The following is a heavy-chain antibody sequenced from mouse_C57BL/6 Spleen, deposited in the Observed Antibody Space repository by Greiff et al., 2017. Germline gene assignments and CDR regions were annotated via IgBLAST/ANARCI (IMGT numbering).Heavy chain of an antibody. CDR1: GYAFSSSW. CDR3: ARTYGNYVDFDY. CDR2: IYPGDGDT. V-gene: IGHV1-82*01. D-gene: IGHD2-10*02. Sequence: QVQLKQSGPELVKPGASVKISCKASGYAFSSSWMNWVKQRPGKGLEWIGRIYPGDGDTNYNGKFKGKATLTADKSSSTAYMQLSSLTSEDSAVYFCARTYGNYVDFDYWGQGTTLTVSS. J-gene: IGHJ2*01.